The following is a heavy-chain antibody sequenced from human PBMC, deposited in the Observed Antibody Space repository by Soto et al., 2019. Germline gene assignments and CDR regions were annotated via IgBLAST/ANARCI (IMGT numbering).Heavy chain of an antibody. CDR2: ISSSSSYI. J-gene: IGHJ3*02. V-gene: IGHV3-21*01. D-gene: IGHD1-26*01. CDR1: GFTFSSYS. CDR3: AREHCGSYGRGDAFDI. Sequence: GGSLRLSCAASGFTFSSYSMNWVRQAPGKGLEWVSSISSSSSYIYYADSVKGRFTISRDNAKNSLYLQMNSLRAEDTAGYYCAREHCGSYGRGDAFDIWGQGTMVTVSS.